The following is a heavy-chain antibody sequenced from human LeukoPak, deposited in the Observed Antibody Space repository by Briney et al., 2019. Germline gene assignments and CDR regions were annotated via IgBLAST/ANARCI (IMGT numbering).Heavy chain of an antibody. CDR2: IYYSGST. V-gene: IGHV4-59*01. CDR3: ARDSPPRGSTVVTLHAFDI. D-gene: IGHD4-23*01. CDR1: GGSISSYY. Sequence: SETLSLTCTVSGGSISSYYWSWIRQPPGKGLEWIGYIYYSGSTNYNPSLKSRVTISVDTSKNQFSLKLSSVTAADTAVYYCARDSPPRGSTVVTLHAFDIWGQGTMVTVSS. J-gene: IGHJ3*02.